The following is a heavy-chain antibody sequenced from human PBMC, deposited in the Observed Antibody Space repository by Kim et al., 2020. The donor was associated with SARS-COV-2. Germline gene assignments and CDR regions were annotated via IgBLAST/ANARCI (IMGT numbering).Heavy chain of an antibody. CDR3: AIDDMGYSDQYDFNYGMDV. J-gene: IGHJ6*01. CDR2: IYTSGST. Sequence: SETLSLTCTVSGVSINTYYWSWIRQPAGKGLEWIGRIYTSGSTNYNPSLNSRVTMSLDTSKNQFFLRLSSVTAADTAVYYCAIDDMGYSDQYDFNYGMDV. CDR1: GVSINTYY. D-gene: IGHD5-12*01. V-gene: IGHV4-4*07.